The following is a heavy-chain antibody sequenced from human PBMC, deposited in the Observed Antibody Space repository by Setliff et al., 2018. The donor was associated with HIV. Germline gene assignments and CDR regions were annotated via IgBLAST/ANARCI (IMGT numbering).Heavy chain of an antibody. CDR2: ISGESRRT. CDR1: GFMFSDYA. Sequence: GGSLRLSCAASGFMFSDYAMSWVRQVPGKGLEWVSIISGESRRTSYADSVKGRFTISRDNSKNTLYLQMNSLRAEDTAVYYCANQRRATDYWGQGTLVTVSS. J-gene: IGHJ4*02. V-gene: IGHV3-23*01. CDR3: ANQRRATDY. D-gene: IGHD5-12*01.